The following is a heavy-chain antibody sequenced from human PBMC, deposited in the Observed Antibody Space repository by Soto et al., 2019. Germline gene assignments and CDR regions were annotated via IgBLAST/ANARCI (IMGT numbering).Heavy chain of an antibody. CDR2: IWYDGSNK. CDR1: GFTFSSYG. V-gene: IGHV3-33*01. J-gene: IGHJ4*02. CDR3: ARDSVVDCGGDCYSSYFDY. D-gene: IGHD2-21*02. Sequence: PGGSLRLSCAASGFTFSSYGMHWVRQAPGKGLEWVAVIWYDGSNKYYADSVKGRFTISRDNSKNTLYLQMNSLRAEDTAVYYCARDSVVDCGGDCYSSYFDYWGQGTLVTVSS.